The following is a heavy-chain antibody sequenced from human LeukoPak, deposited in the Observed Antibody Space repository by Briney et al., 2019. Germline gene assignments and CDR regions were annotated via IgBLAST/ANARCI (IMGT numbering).Heavy chain of an antibody. Sequence: ASVKVSCKASGYTFTSYGISWVRQAPGQGLEWMGWISAYNGNTNYAQKLQGRVTMTTDTSTSTAYMELRSLRSDDTAVYYCASAHIVATIGEGAFDIWGQGTMVTVSS. D-gene: IGHD5-12*01. CDR1: GYTFTSYG. CDR2: ISAYNGNT. CDR3: ASAHIVATIGEGAFDI. J-gene: IGHJ3*02. V-gene: IGHV1-18*01.